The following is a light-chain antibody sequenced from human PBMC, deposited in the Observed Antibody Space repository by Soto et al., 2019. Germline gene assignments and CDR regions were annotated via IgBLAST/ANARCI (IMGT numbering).Light chain of an antibody. CDR1: QSVGSF. Sequence: EIVLTQSPATLSLSPGERATLFCRASQSVGSFLAWYQQKSGQTPRLLIYDASNRLTGIPARFRGSGSGTDFTLTISSLEPEDFAVYYCQHRSNWLGTFGPGTKVDIK. CDR3: QHRSNWLGT. V-gene: IGKV3-11*01. CDR2: DAS. J-gene: IGKJ3*01.